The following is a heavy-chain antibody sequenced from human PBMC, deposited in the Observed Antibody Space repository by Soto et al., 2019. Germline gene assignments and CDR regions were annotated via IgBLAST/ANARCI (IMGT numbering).Heavy chain of an antibody. D-gene: IGHD4-17*01. J-gene: IGHJ4*02. Sequence: GGSLRLSCAASGLIFSKYWMHWIRQAPGKGLVWVARINGDGSSTAYADSVKGRFTISRDNAKNTLYLQMNSLRAEDTAVYYCVSTSVTTFDHWGQGILVTVSS. CDR2: INGDGSST. CDR1: GLIFSKYW. V-gene: IGHV3-74*01. CDR3: VSTSVTTFDH.